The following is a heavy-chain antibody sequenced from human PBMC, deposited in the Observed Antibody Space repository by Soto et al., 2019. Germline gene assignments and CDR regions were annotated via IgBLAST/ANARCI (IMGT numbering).Heavy chain of an antibody. CDR2: IYWDDDK. D-gene: IGHD6-6*01. V-gene: IGHV2-5*02. J-gene: IGHJ4*02. CDR3: AHPRVRLRTYPFDY. CDR1: GFSLSPSGVG. Sequence: QITLRESGPTLVKPTQTLTLTCTFSGFSLSPSGVGVGWIRQPPGKALEWLALIYWDDDKRYSPSLKSRLTITKDTSQTPVVLTMTNMDPVDTATYYCAHPRVRLRTYPFDYWGQGALVTVSS.